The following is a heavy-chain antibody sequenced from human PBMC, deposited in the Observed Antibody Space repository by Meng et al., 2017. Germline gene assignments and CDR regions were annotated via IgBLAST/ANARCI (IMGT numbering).Heavy chain of an antibody. Sequence: EVQLVESGGGIVQPGGSLRLSCAASGFTFNNYWMHWVRQVPGKGLVWVSRISGDGSITNYADSVKGRFTISRDNAKNTLYLQMNSLRPEDTAVYYCLDEAPRSDYWGQGSLVTVFS. D-gene: IGHD1-1*01. CDR3: LDEAPRSDY. J-gene: IGHJ4*02. CDR1: GFTFNNYW. CDR2: ISGDGSIT. V-gene: IGHV3-74*01.